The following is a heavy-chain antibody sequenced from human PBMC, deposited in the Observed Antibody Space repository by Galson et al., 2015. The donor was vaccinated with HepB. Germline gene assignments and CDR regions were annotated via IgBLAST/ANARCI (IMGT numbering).Heavy chain of an antibody. CDR2: INPSGGST. D-gene: IGHD4-17*01. CDR1: GYTFTSYY. CDR3: ARDRSYGDRGGDGMDV. V-gene: IGHV1-46*01. J-gene: IGHJ6*02. Sequence: SVKVSCKASGYTFTSYYMHWVRQAPGQGLEWMGIINPSGGSTSYAQKFQGRVTMTRDTSTSTDYMELSSLRSEDTAVYYCARDRSYGDRGGDGMDVWGQGTTVTVSS.